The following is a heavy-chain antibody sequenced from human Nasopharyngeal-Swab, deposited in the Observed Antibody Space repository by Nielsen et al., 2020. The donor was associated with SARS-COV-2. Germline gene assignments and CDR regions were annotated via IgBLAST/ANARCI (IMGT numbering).Heavy chain of an antibody. V-gene: IGHV3-48*02. CDR1: GFTFSSYS. CDR2: ISSSGNTI. Sequence: GESLKISCAASGFTFSSYSMNWVRQAPGKGLEWVSYISSSGNTILYADSVKGRFTLSRDNVKYSLYLQMNSLRDEDTAVYYCARVRADFWSGKVHDYYYYMDVWGEGTTVTVSS. D-gene: IGHD3-3*01. CDR3: ARVRADFWSGKVHDYYYYMDV. J-gene: IGHJ6*03.